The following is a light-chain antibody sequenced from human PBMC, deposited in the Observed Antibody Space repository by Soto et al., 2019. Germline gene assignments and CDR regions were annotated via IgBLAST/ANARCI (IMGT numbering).Light chain of an antibody. CDR1: EDLSKH. Sequence: DIHMTQSPPSLSAYVGDRVSIXCQASEDLSKHVSWYRQKPGKAPNRLIYDASSLQSGAPPSFSGSGSATAFTRTISSLQPEDFATYYCQQSYSTPITFGQGTRLEIK. CDR3: QQSYSTPIT. V-gene: IGKV1-39*01. J-gene: IGKJ5*01. CDR2: DAS.